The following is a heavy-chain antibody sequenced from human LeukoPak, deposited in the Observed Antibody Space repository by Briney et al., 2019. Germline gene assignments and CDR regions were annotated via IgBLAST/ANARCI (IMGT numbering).Heavy chain of an antibody. CDR3: ARVRSRDGYLYFDY. Sequence: KPSETLSLTCTVSGGSISSYYWSWIRQPPGKGLEWVGYIYYSGSTNYNPSLKSQVTISVDTSKNQFSLKLSSVTAADTAVYYCARVRSRDGYLYFDYWGQGTLVTASS. CDR1: GGSISSYY. CDR2: IYYSGST. J-gene: IGHJ4*02. V-gene: IGHV4-59*01. D-gene: IGHD5-24*01.